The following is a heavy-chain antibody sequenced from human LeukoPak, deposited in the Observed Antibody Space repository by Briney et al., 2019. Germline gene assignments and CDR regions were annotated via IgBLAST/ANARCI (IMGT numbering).Heavy chain of an antibody. J-gene: IGHJ4*02. CDR1: GFTFSSYS. D-gene: IGHD4-11*01. V-gene: IGHV3-21*01. CDR2: ISSSSSYI. CDR3: ARDPTTVTVFDY. Sequence: GGSLRLSCAASGFTFSSYSMNWVRQAPGKGLEWVSSISSSSSYIYYADSVKGRFTISRDNAKNSLYLQMHSLRAEDTAVYYCARDPTTVTVFDYWGQGTLVTVSS.